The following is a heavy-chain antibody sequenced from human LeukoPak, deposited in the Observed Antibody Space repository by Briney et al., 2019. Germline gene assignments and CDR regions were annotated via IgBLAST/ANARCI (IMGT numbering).Heavy chain of an antibody. Sequence: PGGSLRLSCAASGFTFSSYAMHWVRQAPGKGLEWVAVISYDGSNKYYADSVKGRFTISRDNSKNTLYLQMNSLRAEDTAAYYCARARYGGGSGSYYFYYWGQGTLVTVSS. V-gene: IGHV3-30*01. CDR1: GFTFSSYA. CDR3: ARARYGGGSGSYYFYY. J-gene: IGHJ4*02. D-gene: IGHD3-10*01. CDR2: ISYDGSNK.